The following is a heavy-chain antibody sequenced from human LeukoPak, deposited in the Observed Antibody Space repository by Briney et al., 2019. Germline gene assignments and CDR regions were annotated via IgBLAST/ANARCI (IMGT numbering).Heavy chain of an antibody. CDR3: ARDPSYDFWSGYDYMDV. Sequence: PGGSLRLSCAASGFTFSSYSMNWVRQAPGKGLEWVSSISSSSSYIYYADSVKGRFTISRDNAKNSLYLQMNSLRAEDTAVYYCARDPSYDFWSGYDYMDVWGKGTTVTVSS. CDR2: ISSSSSYI. CDR1: GFTFSSYS. J-gene: IGHJ6*03. D-gene: IGHD3-3*01. V-gene: IGHV3-21*01.